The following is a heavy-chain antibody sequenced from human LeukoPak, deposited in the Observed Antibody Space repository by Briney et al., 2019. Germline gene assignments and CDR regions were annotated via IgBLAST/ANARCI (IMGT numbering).Heavy chain of an antibody. V-gene: IGHV3-30*02. CDR2: IRYDGSNK. Sequence: GGSLRLSCAASGFTFSSYGMHWVRQAPGKGLEWVAFIRYDGSNKYYADSVKGRFTISRDNSKNTLYLQMNSLRAENTAVYYCAKDGVAFTNAFDIWGQGTMVTVSS. J-gene: IGHJ3*02. CDR3: AKDGVAFTNAFDI. CDR1: GFTFSSYG.